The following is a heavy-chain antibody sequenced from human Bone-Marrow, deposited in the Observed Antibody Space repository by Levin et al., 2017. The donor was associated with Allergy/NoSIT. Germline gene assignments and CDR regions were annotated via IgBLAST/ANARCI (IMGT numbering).Heavy chain of an antibody. V-gene: IGHV4-59*01. D-gene: IGHD6-25*01. Sequence: PSETLSLTCIVSGASISSYHWSWNRQPPGKGLEWIGYIYYSGSTNYNPSLKSRVTMSVDTSRNQFSLTLTSVSAADTAVYYCAKNRVVNSSGTYYYYGMDVWGQGITVSVSS. CDR3: AKNRVVNSSGTYYYYGMDV. CDR1: GASISSYH. CDR2: IYYSGST. J-gene: IGHJ6*02.